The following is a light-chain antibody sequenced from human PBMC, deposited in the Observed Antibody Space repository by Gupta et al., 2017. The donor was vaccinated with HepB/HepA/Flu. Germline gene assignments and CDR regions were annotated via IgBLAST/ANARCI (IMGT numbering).Light chain of an antibody. CDR3: CSYAGSTFYV. CDR1: SSDVGSYNI. J-gene: IGLJ1*01. Sequence: QSALTQPASVSGSPGQSITISCTGTSSDVGSYNIVSWYQQHPGKAPKLMIDEVSQRPSGVSNRVSGSKSGTTASLTISGLQAEDESDYYCCSYAGSTFYVFGTGTKVTVL. V-gene: IGLV2-23*02. CDR2: EVS.